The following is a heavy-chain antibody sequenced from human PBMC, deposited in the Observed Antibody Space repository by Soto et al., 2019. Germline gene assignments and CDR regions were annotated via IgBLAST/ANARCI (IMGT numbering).Heavy chain of an antibody. J-gene: IGHJ3*01. V-gene: IGHV3-72*01. D-gene: IGHD1-26*01. CDR1: GFTFSDSY. Sequence: SLRLSCAASGFTFSDSYMDWARQAAGKGLEWVGRIRKSTYTTEYAASVKGRFTISRDDSKSSMYLQMNSLKTEDTAVYYCTRSVGGLNDALDLWGQGTMVTVSS. CDR3: TRSVGGLNDALDL. CDR2: IRKSTYTT.